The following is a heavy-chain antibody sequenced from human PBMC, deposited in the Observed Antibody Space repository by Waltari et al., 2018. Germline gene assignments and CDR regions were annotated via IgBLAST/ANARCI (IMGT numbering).Heavy chain of an antibody. CDR2: ISHSGTT. CDR3: ARQEIIVEVTGDGFDI. J-gene: IGHJ3*02. Sequence: QVQLQQWGAGLLKPSETLSLTCAVYGGSFSGYYWSGIRQPPGKGREWSGEISHSGTTNYNPSLKSRVTISLDTSKNQFSLKLSSVTAADTAVYYCARQEIIVEVTGDGFDIWGQGTMVTISS. CDR1: GGSFSGYY. D-gene: IGHD2-21*02. V-gene: IGHV4-34*01.